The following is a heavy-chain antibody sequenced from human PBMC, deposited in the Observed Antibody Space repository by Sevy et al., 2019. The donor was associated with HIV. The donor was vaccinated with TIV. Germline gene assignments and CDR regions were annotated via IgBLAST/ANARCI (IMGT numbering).Heavy chain of an antibody. D-gene: IGHD2-2*03. CDR2: INPNSGGT. J-gene: IGHJ6*02. Sequence: ASVKVSCKASGYTFTGYYMHWVRQAPGQGLEWMGWINPNSGGTNYTQKFQGRVTMTRETSISTAYMELSRVRSEDTAVYYCASMRVGYCSSTSCRSYYYYGMDVWGQGTTVTVSS. CDR1: GYTFTGYY. CDR3: ASMRVGYCSSTSCRSYYYYGMDV. V-gene: IGHV1-2*02.